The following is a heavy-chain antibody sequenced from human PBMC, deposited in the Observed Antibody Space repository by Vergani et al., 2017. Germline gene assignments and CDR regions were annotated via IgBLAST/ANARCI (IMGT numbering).Heavy chain of an antibody. V-gene: IGHV3-33*01. D-gene: IGHD5-24*01. J-gene: IGHJ3*02. CDR1: GFTFSSYG. CDR3: AGEVGGGYSSDFDSFDI. Sequence: VQLVESGGGVVQPGRSLRLSCAASGFTFSSYGMHWVRQAPGKGLEWVAVIWYDGSNKYYADSVKGRFTISRDNSKNTLYLQMNSLRAEDTAVYYCAGEVGGGYSSDFDSFDIWGQGTMVTVSS. CDR2: IWYDGSNK.